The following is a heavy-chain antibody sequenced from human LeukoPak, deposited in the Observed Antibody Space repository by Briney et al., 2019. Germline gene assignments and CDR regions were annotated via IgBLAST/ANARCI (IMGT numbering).Heavy chain of an antibody. V-gene: IGHV3-7*01. J-gene: IGHJ4*02. D-gene: IGHD6-13*01. CDR2: IEQNGIQR. CDR1: GFSLSNYW. CDR3: ARRPPPHSGISWLDY. Sequence: GGSLRLSCAASGFSLSNYWMNWVRQSPGKGLEWVAYIEQNGIQRSYVDSVNGRFSISRDSAKNLLFLQMNSLRAEDTAIYCCARRPPPHSGISWLDYWGQGTLVTVSS.